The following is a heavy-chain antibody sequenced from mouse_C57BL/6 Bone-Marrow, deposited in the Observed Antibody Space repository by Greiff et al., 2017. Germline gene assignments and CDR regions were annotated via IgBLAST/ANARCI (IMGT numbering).Heavy chain of an antibody. J-gene: IGHJ4*01. V-gene: IGHV1-82*01. CDR2: IYPGDGDT. CDR3: ARGGTTVVGAMDY. CDR1: GYAFSSSW. Sequence: VKLMESGPELVKPGASVKISCKASGYAFSSSWMNWVKQRPGKGLEWIGRIYPGDGDTNYNGKFKGKATLTADKSSSTAYMQLSSLTSEDSAVYFCARGGTTVVGAMDYWGQGTSVTVSS. D-gene: IGHD1-1*01.